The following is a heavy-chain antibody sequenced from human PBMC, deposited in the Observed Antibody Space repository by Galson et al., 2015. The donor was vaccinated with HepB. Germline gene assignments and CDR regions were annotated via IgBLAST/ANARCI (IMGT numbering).Heavy chain of an antibody. CDR3: AKSDSYYYAHSGPADFDY. J-gene: IGHJ4*02. D-gene: IGHD3-22*01. CDR1: GFTFSDYY. Sequence: SLRLSCAASGFTFSDYYMTWIRQAPGKGLEWVSYISTSGSIIYYADSVKGRFTISRDNAKNSLYLQMNSLSAEDTAVYYCAKSDSYYYAHSGPADFDYWGQGTLVTVSS. V-gene: IGHV3-11*01. CDR2: ISTSGSII.